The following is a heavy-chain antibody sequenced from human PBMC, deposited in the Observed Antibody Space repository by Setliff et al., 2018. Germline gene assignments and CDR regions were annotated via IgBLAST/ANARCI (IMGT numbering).Heavy chain of an antibody. J-gene: IGHJ3*01. V-gene: IGHV1-18*01. Sequence: ASVKVSCKASGYTFTTHGISWVRQAPGQGLEWMGWISTDDGATNFAQKFQGRVTLTTDTSTGTAYMELRSLTFDDTAVYYCARDWFCSGGDCSDVFDFWGQGTMVTVSS. CDR2: ISTDDGAT. D-gene: IGHD2-21*02. CDR3: ARDWFCSGGDCSDVFDF. CDR1: GYTFTTHG.